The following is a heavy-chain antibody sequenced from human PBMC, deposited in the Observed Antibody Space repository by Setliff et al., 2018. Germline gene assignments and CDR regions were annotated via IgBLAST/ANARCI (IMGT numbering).Heavy chain of an antibody. CDR1: GDTFSGAS. CDR3: AKGGTYRYFDF. CDR2: VYPSGAA. Sequence: SETLSLTCTVSGDTFSGASIWSWIRQPPEKGLEFIGYVYPSGAAKYDPSLESRVTMSVDASKNRFSLRMNSVTAADTAVYYCAKGGTYRYFDFWGPGTLVTVSS. V-gene: IGHV4-59*01. J-gene: IGHJ4*02.